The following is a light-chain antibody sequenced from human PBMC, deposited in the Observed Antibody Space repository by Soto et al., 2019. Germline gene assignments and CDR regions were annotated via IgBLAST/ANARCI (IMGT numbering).Light chain of an antibody. V-gene: IGKV3-20*01. CDR2: GAS. Sequence: IVLIPSPDTLSVSPGERSTLSCRASQNILSNLAWYQQKPCQAPRLLIYGASNRATGIPDRFSGSGSGTDFTLTSSMLEHEDFAEYYCQQYGSSGTFGQGTKVDIK. CDR1: QNILSN. J-gene: IGKJ1*01. CDR3: QQYGSSGT.